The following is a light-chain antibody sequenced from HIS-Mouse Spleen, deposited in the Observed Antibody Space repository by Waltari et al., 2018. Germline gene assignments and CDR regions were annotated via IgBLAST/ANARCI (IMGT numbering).Light chain of an antibody. V-gene: IGLV3-25*03. CDR1: AIPKQH. CDR3: QSADSSGTYV. Sequence: SYELTQPPSVSVSPGQTARITRPVAAIPKQHSYWYQQKPGQAPVLVIYKDSERPSGIPERFSGSSSGTTVTLTISGVQAEDEADYYCQSADSSGTYVFGGGTKLTVL. J-gene: IGLJ2*01. CDR2: KDS.